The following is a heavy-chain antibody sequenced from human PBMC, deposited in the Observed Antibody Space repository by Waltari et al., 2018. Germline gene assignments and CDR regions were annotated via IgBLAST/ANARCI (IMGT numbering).Heavy chain of an antibody. CDR3: ATYIGASVGTTAFDV. Sequence: QLQLQESGPRLVRPSETLSLICRVSGLSTTSNRHYWAWIRQSPGQGLEWIGTVSYSGTTYISPSLKSRVSVSRDTSKNQVSLILGSVTAADMAVYYCATYIGASVGTTAFDVWGQGTMVTVSS. V-gene: IGHV4-39*01. J-gene: IGHJ3*01. D-gene: IGHD1-1*01. CDR1: GLSTTSNRHY. CDR2: VSYSGTT.